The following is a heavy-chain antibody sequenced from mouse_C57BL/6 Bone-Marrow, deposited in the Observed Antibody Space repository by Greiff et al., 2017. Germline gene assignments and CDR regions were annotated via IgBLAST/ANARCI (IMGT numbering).Heavy chain of an antibody. V-gene: IGHV6-3*01. Sequence: DVHLVESGGGLVQPGGSMKLSCVASGFTFSNYWMNWVRQSPEKGLEWVAQIRLKSDNYATHYAESVKGRFTISRDDSKSSVYLQMNNLRAEDTGMYYCTGGVTTVVALYYFDYWGQGTTLTVSS. CDR3: TGGVTTVVALYYFDY. CDR2: IRLKSDNYAT. J-gene: IGHJ2*01. CDR1: GFTFSNYW. D-gene: IGHD1-1*01.